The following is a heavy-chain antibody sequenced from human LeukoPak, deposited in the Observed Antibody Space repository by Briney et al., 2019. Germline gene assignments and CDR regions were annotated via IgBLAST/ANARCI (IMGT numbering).Heavy chain of an antibody. Sequence: SETLSLTCTVSGYSISSGYYWGWIRQPPGKGLEWIGSIYHSGSAYYNPSLKSRVTISADTSKNQFSLKLSSVTAADTAVYYCARLGRAARTVGYWGQGTLVTVSS. V-gene: IGHV4-38-2*02. CDR2: IYHSGSA. CDR3: ARLGRAARTVGY. D-gene: IGHD6-6*01. J-gene: IGHJ4*02. CDR1: GYSISSGYY.